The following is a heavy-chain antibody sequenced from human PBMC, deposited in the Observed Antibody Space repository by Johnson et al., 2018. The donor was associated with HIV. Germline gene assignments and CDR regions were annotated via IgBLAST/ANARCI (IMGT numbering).Heavy chain of an antibody. CDR1: GFTFSSYW. V-gene: IGHV3-7*01. Sequence: VQLVESGGGLVQPGGSLRLSCAASGFTFSSYWMSWVRQAPGKGLEWVANIKQDGSEKYYVDSVKGRFTISRDNAKNSLYLQMNSLRAEDPAVYYCARVSGWYEKGAFDIWGQGTMVTVSS. CDR3: ARVSGWYEKGAFDI. D-gene: IGHD6-19*01. J-gene: IGHJ3*02. CDR2: IKQDGSEK.